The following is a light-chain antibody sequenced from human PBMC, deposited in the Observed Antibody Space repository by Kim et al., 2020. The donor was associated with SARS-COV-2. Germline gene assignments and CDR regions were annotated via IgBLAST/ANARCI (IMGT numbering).Light chain of an antibody. CDR2: NNN. CDR3: AAWDDSLSANWV. J-gene: IGLJ3*02. CDR1: SSNIGNNY. V-gene: IGLV1-47*01. Sequence: QPVLTQPPSASGAPGQTVTISCSGSSSNIGNNYINWYQQLPGTAPKLLIYNNNQRPSGVPDRFSGSKSGTSASLSISGLRSEDEAVYHCAAWDDSLSANWVFGGGTQLTVL.